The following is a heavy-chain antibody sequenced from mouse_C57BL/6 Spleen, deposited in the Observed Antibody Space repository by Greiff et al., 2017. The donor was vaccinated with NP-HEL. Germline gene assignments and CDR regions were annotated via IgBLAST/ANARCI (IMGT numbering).Heavy chain of an antibody. D-gene: IGHD2-5*01. V-gene: IGHV5-4*01. CDR2: ISDGGSYT. CDR3: ARDRDYSNLAWFAY. CDR1: GFTFSSYA. Sequence: DVKLVESGGGLVKPGGSLKLSCAASGFTFSSYAMSWVRQTPEKRLEWVATISDGGSYTYYPDNVKGRFTISRDNAKNNLYLQMSHLKSEDTAMYYCARDRDYSNLAWFAYWGQGTLVTVSA. J-gene: IGHJ3*01.